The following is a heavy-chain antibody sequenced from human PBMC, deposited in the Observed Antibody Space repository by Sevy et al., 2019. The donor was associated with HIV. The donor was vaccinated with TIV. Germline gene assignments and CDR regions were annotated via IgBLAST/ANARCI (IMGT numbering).Heavy chain of an antibody. J-gene: IGHJ6*02. CDR3: AKDQAFRYCSSTSCYLYYYYYGMDV. CDR2: ISYDGSNK. D-gene: IGHD2-2*01. V-gene: IGHV3-30*18. CDR1: GFTFSSYG. Sequence: GGSLRLSCAASGFTFSSYGMHWVRQAPGKGLEWVAVISYDGSNKYYADSVKGRFTISRDNSKNTLYLQMNSLRAEDTAVYYCAKDQAFRYCSSTSCYLYYYYYGMDVWGQGATVTVSS.